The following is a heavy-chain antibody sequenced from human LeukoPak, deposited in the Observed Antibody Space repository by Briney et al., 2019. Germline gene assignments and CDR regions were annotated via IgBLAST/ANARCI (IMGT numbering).Heavy chain of an antibody. V-gene: IGHV3-7*01. J-gene: IGHJ3*02. CDR1: GFSFSGFW. Sequence: GGSLRLSCAASGFSFSGFWMYWVRQAPGRGLEWVANIKQDGSEEYYVDSVKGRLTISRDNAKNSLYLQMNSLRAEDTAVYYCARDMGFTNAFDMWGQGIMVTVSS. CDR2: IKQDGSEE. D-gene: IGHD3-3*01. CDR3: ARDMGFTNAFDM.